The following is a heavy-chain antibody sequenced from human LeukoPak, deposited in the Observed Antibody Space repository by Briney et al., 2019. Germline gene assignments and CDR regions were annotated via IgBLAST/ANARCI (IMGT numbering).Heavy chain of an antibody. Sequence: GGSLRLSCAASGLTFSNYAMSWVRQAPGKGLEWVSGISDNGGSTYYADSVKGRFTISRDNSRNTLYLQMSSLRAEDTAVYYCAKDGGSSYLTYYSDSWGQGTLVTVSS. CDR1: GLTFSNYA. CDR3: AKDGGSSYLTYYSDS. D-gene: IGHD1-26*01. J-gene: IGHJ4*02. CDR2: ISDNGGST. V-gene: IGHV3-23*01.